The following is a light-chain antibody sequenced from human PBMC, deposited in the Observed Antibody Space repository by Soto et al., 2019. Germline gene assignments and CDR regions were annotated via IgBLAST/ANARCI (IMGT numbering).Light chain of an antibody. CDR3: SSYSSSSTRV. J-gene: IGLJ1*01. Sequence: QSVLTQPASVSGSPGQSITISCAGTSSDVGGYDFVSWYQQHPGKAPKVMIYDVSNRPSGVSNRFSGSKSGNTASLTISRLQAEDEADYYCSSYSSSSTRVFGTGTKVTVL. V-gene: IGLV2-14*01. CDR1: SSDVGGYDF. CDR2: DVS.